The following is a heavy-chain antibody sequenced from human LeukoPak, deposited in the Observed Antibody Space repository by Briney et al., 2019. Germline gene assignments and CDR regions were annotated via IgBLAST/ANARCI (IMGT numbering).Heavy chain of an antibody. V-gene: IGHV4-61*01. CDR2: IYHTGTT. Sequence: KTSETLSLTCTVSGGSIRSTTHYWSWIRQPPGKGLEWIGYIYHTGTTNYNPSLRSRVTISVDTSKNQFSLKLSSVTAADTAVYYCATMKAVRANDFWSGYPDNWGQGTLVTVSS. D-gene: IGHD3-3*01. CDR1: GGSIRSTTHY. CDR3: ATMKAVRANDFWSGYPDN. J-gene: IGHJ4*02.